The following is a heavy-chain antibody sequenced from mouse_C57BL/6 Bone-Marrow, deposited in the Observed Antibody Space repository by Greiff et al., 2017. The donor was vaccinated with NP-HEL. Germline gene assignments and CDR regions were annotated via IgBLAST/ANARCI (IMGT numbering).Heavy chain of an antibody. CDR1: GYTFTSYW. V-gene: IGHV1-55*01. CDR3: AREGILRSWFAY. CDR2: IYPGSGST. D-gene: IGHD1-1*01. J-gene: IGHJ3*01. Sequence: QVQLQQPGAELVKPGASVKMSCKASGYTFTSYWITWVKQRPGQGLEWIGDIYPGSGSTNYNEKFKSKATLTVDTSSSTAYMQLSSLTSEDSAVYYYAREGILRSWFAYWGQGTLVTVSA.